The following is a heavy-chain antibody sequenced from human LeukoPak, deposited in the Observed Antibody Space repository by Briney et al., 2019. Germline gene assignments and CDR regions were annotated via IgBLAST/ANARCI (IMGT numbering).Heavy chain of an antibody. V-gene: IGHV3-30*04. D-gene: IGHD3-9*01. CDR3: ARGGIYDILTGYYDY. J-gene: IGHJ4*02. CDR2: ISYDGSIK. CDR1: GFTFSSYT. Sequence: GGSLRLSCAASGFTFSSYTMHWVRQAPGKGLEWGAVISYDGSIKYYADSVKGRFTISRDNSKNTLYLQMNSLRPEDTAVYYCARGGIYDILTGYYDYWGQGTLVTVSS.